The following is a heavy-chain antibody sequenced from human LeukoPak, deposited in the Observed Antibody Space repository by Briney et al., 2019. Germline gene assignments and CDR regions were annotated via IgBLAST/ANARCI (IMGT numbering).Heavy chain of an antibody. V-gene: IGHV3-30*02. D-gene: IGHD2-15*01. CDR3: AKGSGGSYDAFDI. CDR1: GFTFSSYG. CDR2: IWYGGSNK. J-gene: IGHJ3*02. Sequence: GGSLRLSCAASGFTFSSYGMHWVRQAPGKGLEWVAVIWYGGSNKYYADSVKGRFTISRDNSKNTLYLQMNSLRAEDTAVYYCAKGSGGSYDAFDIWGQGTMVTVSS.